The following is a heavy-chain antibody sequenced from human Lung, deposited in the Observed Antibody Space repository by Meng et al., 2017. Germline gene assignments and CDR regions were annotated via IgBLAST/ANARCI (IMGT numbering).Heavy chain of an antibody. CDR2: INQSGST. J-gene: IGHJ4*02. CDR1: GGSFSDYY. D-gene: IGHD4-11*01. V-gene: IGHV4-34*01. CDR3: ARGPTTMAHDFDY. Sequence: QVQLQQWGAGLLKPSETLPLTCVVSGGSFSDYYWSWIRQPPGKGLEWIGEINQSGSTNYNPSLESRATISVDTSQNNLSLKLSSVTAADSAVYYCARGPTTMAHDFDYWGQGTLVTVSS.